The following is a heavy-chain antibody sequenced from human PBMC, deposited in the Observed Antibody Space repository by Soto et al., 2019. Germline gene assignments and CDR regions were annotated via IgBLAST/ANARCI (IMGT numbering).Heavy chain of an antibody. Sequence: SLRLSCAASGFTFSSYWMHWVRQAPGKGLVWVSRINSDGSSTSYADSVKGRFTISRDNAKNTLYLQMNSLRAEDTAVYYCARSPGITVANFDYWGQGTLVTVSS. V-gene: IGHV3-74*01. J-gene: IGHJ4*02. CDR2: INSDGSST. CDR3: ARSPGITVANFDY. CDR1: GFTFSSYW. D-gene: IGHD6-19*01.